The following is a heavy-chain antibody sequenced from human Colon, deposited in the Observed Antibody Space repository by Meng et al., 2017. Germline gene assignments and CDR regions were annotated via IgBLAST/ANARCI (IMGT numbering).Heavy chain of an antibody. CDR2: IYYTGST. Sequence: QVQLQESGPGLVRPSETLSLTCTVSGGSVSSGSYYWSWIRQPPGKGLEWIGYIYYTGSTNYNPSLKSRVTISVDTSKNQFSLKLSSVTAADMAVYYCARGPLDYWGQGTLVTVSS. CDR1: GGSVSSGSYY. J-gene: IGHJ4*02. V-gene: IGHV4-61*01. CDR3: ARGPLDY.